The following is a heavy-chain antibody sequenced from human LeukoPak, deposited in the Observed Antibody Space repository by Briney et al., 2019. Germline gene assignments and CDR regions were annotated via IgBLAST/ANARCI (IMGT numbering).Heavy chain of an antibody. Sequence: PSETLSLTCTVSGGSISSYYRSWIRQPAGKGLEWIGRIYTSGSTNYNPSLKSRVTMSVDTSKNQFSLKLSSVTAADTAVYYCARDLDYGDYPDWYFDLWGRGTLVTVSS. D-gene: IGHD4-17*01. CDR2: IYTSGST. J-gene: IGHJ2*01. CDR1: GGSISSYY. CDR3: ARDLDYGDYPDWYFDL. V-gene: IGHV4-4*07.